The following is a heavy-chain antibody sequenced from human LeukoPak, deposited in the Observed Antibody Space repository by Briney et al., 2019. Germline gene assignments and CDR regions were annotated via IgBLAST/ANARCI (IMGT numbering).Heavy chain of an antibody. D-gene: IGHD4-17*01. CDR2: ISSSSSYI. J-gene: IGHJ3*02. V-gene: IGHV3-21*01. CDR3: ARTTVTPDAFDI. Sequence: GGSLRLSCAASGFTFSSYWMSWVRQAPGKGLEWVSSISSSSSYIYYADSVKGRFTISRDNAKNSLYLQMNSLRAEDTAVYYCARTTVTPDAFDIWGQGTMVTVSS. CDR1: GFTFSSYW.